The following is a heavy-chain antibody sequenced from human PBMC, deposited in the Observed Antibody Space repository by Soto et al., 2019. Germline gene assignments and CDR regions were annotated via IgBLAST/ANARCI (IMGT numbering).Heavy chain of an antibody. CDR1: GGTFSSYA. CDR2: IIPIFGTA. CDR3: ARATRTITMILLGAFDL. J-gene: IGHJ3*01. V-gene: IGHV1-69*01. Sequence: QVQLVQSGAEVKKPGSSVKVSCKASGGTFSSYAISWVRQAPGQGLEWMGGIIPIFGTANYAQKFQGRVTITAEESTSTAYMEMSRLRSDDTAVYYCARATRTITMILLGAFDLWGQGTMVTVSS. D-gene: IGHD3-22*01.